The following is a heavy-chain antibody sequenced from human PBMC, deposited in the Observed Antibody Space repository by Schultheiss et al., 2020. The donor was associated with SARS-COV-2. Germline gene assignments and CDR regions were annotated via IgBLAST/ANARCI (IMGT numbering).Heavy chain of an antibody. D-gene: IGHD4-23*01. CDR2: INAGNGNT. CDR1: GYTFTSYA. CDR3: ARSPPTVVTEYYFDY. Sequence: ASVKVSCKASGYTFTSYAMHWVRQAPGQRLEWMGWINAGNGNTKYSQKFQGRVTITADESTSTAYMELSSLRSEDTAVYYCARSPPTVVTEYYFDYWGQGTLVTVSS. V-gene: IGHV1-3*01. J-gene: IGHJ4*02.